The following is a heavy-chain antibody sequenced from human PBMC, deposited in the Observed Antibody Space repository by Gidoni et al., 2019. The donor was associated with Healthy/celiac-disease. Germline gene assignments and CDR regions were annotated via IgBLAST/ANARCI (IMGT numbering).Heavy chain of an antibody. V-gene: IGHV3-21*01. Sequence: EVQLVESGGGLVRPGGSLRVSCEASGFPFSSYSMNWVRQAPGKGLEWVSSIGSSGSYIYYADSVKGRFTISRDNAKNSLYLQMNSLRAEDTAVYYCARDLKLYDFWSGPFDYWGQGTLGTVTS. CDR1: GFPFSSYS. CDR3: ARDLKLYDFWSGPFDY. J-gene: IGHJ4*02. D-gene: IGHD3-3*01. CDR2: IGSSGSYI.